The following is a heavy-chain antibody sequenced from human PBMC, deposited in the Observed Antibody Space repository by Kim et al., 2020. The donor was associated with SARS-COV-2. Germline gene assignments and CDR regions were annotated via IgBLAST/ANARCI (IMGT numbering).Heavy chain of an antibody. CDR1: GFTFSNAW. J-gene: IGHJ4*02. V-gene: IGHV3-15*01. CDR2: IKSKTDGGTT. D-gene: IGHD5-12*01. CDR3: TTDKPYSGYTYDY. Sequence: GGSLRLSCAASGFTFSNAWMSWVRQAPGKGLEWVGRIKSKTDGGTTDYAAPVKGRFTISRDDSKNTLYLQMNSLKTEDTAVYYCTTDKPYSGYTYDYWGQGTLVTVSS.